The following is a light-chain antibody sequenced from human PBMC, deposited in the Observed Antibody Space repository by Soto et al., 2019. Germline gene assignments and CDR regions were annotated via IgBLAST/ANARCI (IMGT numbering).Light chain of an antibody. Sequence: QSALTQPASVSGSPGQSITISCTGTSSDVGSYNLVSWYQQHPGKAPKLMIYEGSKRPSGVSNRFSGSKSGNTASLTSSGLQAEDVADYYCCSYAGSVVFGGGTKLTVL. CDR1: SSDVGSYNL. J-gene: IGLJ2*01. CDR3: CSYAGSVV. V-gene: IGLV2-23*01. CDR2: EGS.